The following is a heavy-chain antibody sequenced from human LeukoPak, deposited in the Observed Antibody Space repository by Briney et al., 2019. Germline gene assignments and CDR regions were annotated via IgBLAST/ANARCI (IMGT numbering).Heavy chain of an antibody. CDR3: ARVDGSGSYYNYLDY. D-gene: IGHD3-10*01. CDR1: GGSLSGYY. CDR2: ISHRGNT. J-gene: IGHJ4*02. Sequence: SETLSLTCAVNGGSLSGYYWSWLRQSPGQGLEWIAEISHRGNTNYNPSLKRRVTISVDTSKNQFSLKLSSVTAADTAVYYCARVDGSGSYYNYLDYWGQGTLVTVSS. V-gene: IGHV4-34*01.